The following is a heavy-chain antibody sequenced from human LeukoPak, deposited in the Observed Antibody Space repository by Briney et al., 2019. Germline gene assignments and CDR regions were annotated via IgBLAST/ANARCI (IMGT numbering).Heavy chain of an antibody. J-gene: IGHJ5*02. D-gene: IGHD2-15*01. Sequence: PSETLSLTCTVSGGSISSYYWSWIRQPPGKGLEWIGYIYYSGSTNYNPSLESRVTISVDTSKNQFSLKLSSVTAADTAVYYCAREVVAATHWFDPWGQGTLVTVSS. CDR3: AREVVAATHWFDP. CDR1: GGSISSYY. V-gene: IGHV4-59*01. CDR2: IYYSGST.